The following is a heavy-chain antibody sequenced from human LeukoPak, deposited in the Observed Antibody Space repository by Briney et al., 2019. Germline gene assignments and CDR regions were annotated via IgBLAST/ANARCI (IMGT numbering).Heavy chain of an antibody. CDR3: ARAQLVVPAAMIPIDH. CDR2: IYHSGSN. J-gene: IGHJ5*02. V-gene: IGHV4-38-2*02. D-gene: IGHD2-2*01. Sequence: PSETLSLTRTVSGYSISSGYYWGWIRQPPEKALEWIGTIYHSGSNYYRPTLKSRVTISVDTTKNQFSLKLSSVTAADTAVYYCARAQLVVPAAMIPIDHWGQGTLVTVSS. CDR1: GYSISSGYY.